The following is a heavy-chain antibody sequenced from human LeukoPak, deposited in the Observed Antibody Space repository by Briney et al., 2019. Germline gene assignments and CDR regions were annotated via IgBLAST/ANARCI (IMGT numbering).Heavy chain of an antibody. CDR1: GFTFRSYS. D-gene: IGHD1-26*01. J-gene: IGHJ6*02. V-gene: IGHV3-21*01. CDR2: ISSSSSYI. Sequence: GGSLRLSCAASGFTFRSYSMNWVRQAPGKGLEWVSSISSSSSYIYYADSVKGRFTISRDNAKNSLYLQMNSLRAEDTAVYYCARIVGATYYGMDVWGQGTTVTVSS. CDR3: ARIVGATYYGMDV.